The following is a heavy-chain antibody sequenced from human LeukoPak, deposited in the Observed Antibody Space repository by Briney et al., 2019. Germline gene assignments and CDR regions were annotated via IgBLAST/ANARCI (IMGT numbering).Heavy chain of an antibody. V-gene: IGHV1-69*13. J-gene: IGHJ6*03. CDR2: IIPIFGTA. D-gene: IGHD2-2*02. CDR1: GGTFSSYA. CDR3: ASCGSSTSCYTYYYYMDV. Sequence: SVKVSCRASGGTFSSYAISWVRQAPGQGLEWMGGIIPIFGTANYAQKFQGRVTITADESTSTAYMELSSLRSEDTAVYYCASCGSSTSCYTYYYYMDVWGKGTTVTVSS.